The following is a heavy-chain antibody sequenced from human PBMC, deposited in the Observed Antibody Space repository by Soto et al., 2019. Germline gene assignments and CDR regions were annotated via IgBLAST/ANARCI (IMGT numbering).Heavy chain of an antibody. J-gene: IGHJ5*02. CDR1: GFIFENFG. Sequence: CFLILSCAASGFIFENFGMSWVRQSPGKGLEWISSISGSGFKKYYADSVKGRFTISRDNSKSTVYLELNNLSAEDTAVYHCAKNQGVELVPLATVDWFDPWGQGSVVTVSS. CDR2: ISGSGFKK. CDR3: AKNQGVELVPLATVDWFDP. V-gene: IGHV3-23*01. D-gene: IGHD1-26*01.